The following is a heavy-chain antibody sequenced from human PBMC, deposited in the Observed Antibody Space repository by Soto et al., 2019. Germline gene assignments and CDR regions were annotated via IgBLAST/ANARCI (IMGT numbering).Heavy chain of an antibody. CDR3: AKGGDIVVVPAGVVNDY. CDR1: GFTFSSYA. Sequence: PGGSLRLSCAASGFTFSSYAMSWVRQAPGKGLEWVSAISGSGGSTYYADSVKGRFTISRDNSKNTLYLQMNSLRAEDTAVYYCAKGGDIVVVPAGVVNDYWGQGTLVTVSS. D-gene: IGHD2-2*01. J-gene: IGHJ4*02. V-gene: IGHV3-23*01. CDR2: ISGSGGST.